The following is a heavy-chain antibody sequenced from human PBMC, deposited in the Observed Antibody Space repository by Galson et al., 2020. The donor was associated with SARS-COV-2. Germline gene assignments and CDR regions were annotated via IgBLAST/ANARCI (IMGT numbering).Heavy chain of an antibody. V-gene: IGHV3-33*01. J-gene: IGHJ4*02. CDR2: IWYDGSNK. CDR1: GFTFSSYG. D-gene: IGHD6-13*01. Sequence: GESLKISCAASGFTFSSYGMHWVRQAPGKGLEWVAVIWYDGSNKYYADSVKGRFTISRDNSKNTLYLQMNSLRAEDTAVYYCARDTASGSGSSSWYPQQHGPFDYWGQGTLVTVSS. CDR3: ARDTASGSGSSSWYPQQHGPFDY.